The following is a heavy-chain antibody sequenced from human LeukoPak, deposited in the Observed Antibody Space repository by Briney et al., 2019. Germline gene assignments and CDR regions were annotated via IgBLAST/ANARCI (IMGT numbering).Heavy chain of an antibody. V-gene: IGHV4-39*07. CDR1: GGSISSSSYY. CDR2: IYYSGST. D-gene: IGHD3-22*01. Sequence: PSETLSLTCTVSGGSISSSSYYWGWIRQPPGKGLEWIGSIYYSGSTYYNPSLKSRVTISVDTSKNQFSLKLSSVTAADTAVYYCARVRYYDSSGYYYPDYWGQGTLVTVSS. J-gene: IGHJ4*02. CDR3: ARVRYYDSSGYYYPDY.